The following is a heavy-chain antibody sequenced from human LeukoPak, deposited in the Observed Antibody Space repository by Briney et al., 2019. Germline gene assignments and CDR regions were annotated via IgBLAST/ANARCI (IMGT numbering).Heavy chain of an antibody. D-gene: IGHD5-24*01. V-gene: IGHV1-69*05. J-gene: IGHJ6*03. CDR3: ASLEMAPYYYYYMDV. CDR2: IIPIFGTA. CDR1: GGTFSSYA. Sequence: SVKVSCKASGGTFSSYAISWVRQAPGQGLEWMGGIIPIFGTANYAQKFQGRVTITTDESTSTAYMELSSLRSEDTAVYYCASLEMAPYYYYYMDVWGKGTTVTVSS.